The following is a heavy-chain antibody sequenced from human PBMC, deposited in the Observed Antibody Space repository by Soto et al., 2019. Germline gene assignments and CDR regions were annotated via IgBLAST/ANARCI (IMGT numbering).Heavy chain of an antibody. Sequence: QVQLQESGPGLVKPSETLSLTCTVSGGSISSYYWSWIRQPPGKGLEWIGYIYYSGSTNYNPSLKSRVTISVDTSKNQFSLKLSSVTAADTAVYYCTRAHGSGRQYYYGMDVWGQGTTVTVSS. CDR1: GGSISSYY. CDR2: IYYSGST. CDR3: TRAHGSGRQYYYGMDV. V-gene: IGHV4-59*01. J-gene: IGHJ6*02. D-gene: IGHD3-10*01.